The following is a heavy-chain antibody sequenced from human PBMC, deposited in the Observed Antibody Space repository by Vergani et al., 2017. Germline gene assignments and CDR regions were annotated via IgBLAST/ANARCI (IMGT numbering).Heavy chain of an antibody. D-gene: IGHD4-23*01. Sequence: EVQLVESGGGLVQPGRSLRLSCTASGFTFGDYAMSWFRQAPGKGLEWVGFIRSKAYGGTTEYAASVKGRFTISREDSKSIAYLQMNSLKTEATAVYYCSRDHDYDGNSQSFWFDYWGQGTLVTVSS. J-gene: IGHJ4*02. CDR3: SRDHDYDGNSQSFWFDY. V-gene: IGHV3-49*03. CDR1: GFTFGDYA. CDR2: IRSKAYGGTT.